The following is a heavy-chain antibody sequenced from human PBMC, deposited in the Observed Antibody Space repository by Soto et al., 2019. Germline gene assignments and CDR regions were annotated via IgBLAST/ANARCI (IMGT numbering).Heavy chain of an antibody. Sequence: WVSLRCSGVTCAITVNATQYLACVRRAPGKGLGWVSALYNSLGTYYAYSVRGRFTVSRDSSENTMFLQMSSLRPEDTAVYFCASWVLREHAFDVWGLGTMVTVSS. J-gene: IGHJ3*01. CDR1: AITVNATQY. D-gene: IGHD1-1*01. CDR3: ASWVLREHAFDV. V-gene: IGHV3-53*01. CDR2: LYNSLGT.